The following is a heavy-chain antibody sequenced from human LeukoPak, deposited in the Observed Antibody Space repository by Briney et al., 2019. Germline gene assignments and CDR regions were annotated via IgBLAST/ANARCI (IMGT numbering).Heavy chain of an antibody. Sequence: ASVKVSCKVSGYTLTELSMHWVRQAPGKGLEWMGGFDPEDGETIYAQKFQGRVTMTEDTSTDTACMELSSLRSEDTAVYYCATAVGIAARPDLTNWFDPWGQGTLVTVSS. D-gene: IGHD6-6*01. CDR3: ATAVGIAARPDLTNWFDP. CDR1: GYTLTELS. J-gene: IGHJ5*02. V-gene: IGHV1-24*01. CDR2: FDPEDGET.